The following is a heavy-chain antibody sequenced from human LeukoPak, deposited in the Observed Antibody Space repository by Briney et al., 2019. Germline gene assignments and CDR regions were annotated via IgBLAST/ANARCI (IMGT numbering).Heavy chain of an antibody. CDR2: IYSGGST. V-gene: IGHV3-66*01. Sequence: GGSLRLSCAASGFTFSTYGMYWVRQAPGKGLEWVSVIYSGGSTYYADSVKGRFTTSRDNSKNTLYLQMNSLRAEDTAVYYCARDGSGDAFDIWGQGTMVTVSS. CDR1: GFTFSTYG. J-gene: IGHJ3*02. CDR3: ARDGSGDAFDI. D-gene: IGHD3-10*01.